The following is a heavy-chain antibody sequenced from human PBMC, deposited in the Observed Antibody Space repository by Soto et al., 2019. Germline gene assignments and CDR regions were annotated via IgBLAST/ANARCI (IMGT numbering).Heavy chain of an antibody. J-gene: IGHJ5*02. V-gene: IGHV4-39*01. CDR2: IFYSGST. CDR3: ARQPTTGDTDLWFDP. Sequence: SETLSLTFNVSVGSISTSRSYWAWIRQPPGKGLEWLANIFYSGSTYYNPSLASRVTVSVDTSKNEFSLKLRSVTAADTAVYYCARQPTTGDTDLWFDPWGQGTLVTVSS. CDR1: VGSISTSRSY. D-gene: IGHD2-21*01.